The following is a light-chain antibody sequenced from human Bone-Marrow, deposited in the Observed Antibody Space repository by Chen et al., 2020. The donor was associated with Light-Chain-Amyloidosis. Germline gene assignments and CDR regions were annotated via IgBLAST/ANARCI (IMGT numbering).Light chain of an antibody. Sequence: SYVLTQPYSVSVAPGQTATIACGGNNIGSTSVHWYQQTPGQAPLLVVYDDSDRPSGIPERLSGSNAGNTDTLTISRVEAGDEADYYCQVWDRSSDRPVFGGGTKLTVL. J-gene: IGLJ3*02. CDR1: NIGSTS. V-gene: IGLV3-21*02. CDR3: QVWDRSSDRPV. CDR2: DDS.